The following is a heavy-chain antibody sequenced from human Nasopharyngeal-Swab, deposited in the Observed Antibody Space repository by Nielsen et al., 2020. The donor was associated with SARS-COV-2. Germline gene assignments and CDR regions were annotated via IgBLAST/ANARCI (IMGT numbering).Heavy chain of an antibody. CDR3: ARPGAGKLDY. CDR2: INSDGSST. V-gene: IGHV3-74*01. CDR1: GFNFDDYG. J-gene: IGHJ4*02. Sequence: GGSLRLSCTASGFNFDDYGMSWVRQAPGKGLVWVSRINSDGSSTSYADSVKGRFTISRDNAKNTLYLQMNSLRAEDTAVYYCARPGAGKLDYWGQGTLVTVSS. D-gene: IGHD6-19*01.